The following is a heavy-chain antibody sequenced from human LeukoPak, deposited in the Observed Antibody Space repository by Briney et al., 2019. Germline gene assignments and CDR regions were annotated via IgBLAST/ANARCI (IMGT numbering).Heavy chain of an antibody. D-gene: IGHD3-22*01. CDR1: GFTVSSNY. Sequence: PGGSLRLSCAASGFTVSSNYMSWVRQAPGKGLEWVSAISGSGGSTYYADSVKGRFTISRDNSKNTLYLQMNSLRAEDTAVYYCAKDREPYYYDSSGYYLEDYFDYWGQGTLVTVSS. CDR3: AKDREPYYYDSSGYYLEDYFDY. V-gene: IGHV3-23*01. J-gene: IGHJ4*02. CDR2: ISGSGGST.